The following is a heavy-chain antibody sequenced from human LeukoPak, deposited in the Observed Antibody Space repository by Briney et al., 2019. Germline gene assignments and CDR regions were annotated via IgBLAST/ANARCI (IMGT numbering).Heavy chain of an antibody. CDR3: ARDVIADYYDSSGYPLNWFDP. CDR2: ISSGSSYI. J-gene: IGHJ5*02. V-gene: IGHV3-21*01. CDR1: GFTFSTYT. D-gene: IGHD3-22*01. Sequence: GGSLRLSCAASGFTFSTYTMTWVRQAPGKGLEWVSSISSGSSYIYYTDSVKGRFTISRDNAKSSLYLQLNSLRAEDTAVYYCARDVIADYYDSSGYPLNWFDPWGQGTLVTVSS.